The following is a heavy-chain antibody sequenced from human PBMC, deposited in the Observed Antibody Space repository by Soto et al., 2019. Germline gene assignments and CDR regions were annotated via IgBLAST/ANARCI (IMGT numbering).Heavy chain of an antibody. D-gene: IGHD3-3*01. CDR2: IYHSGST. CDR1: GGSISSGGYS. Sequence: PSETLSLTCAVSGGSISSGGYSWSWIRQPPGKGLEWIGYIYHSGSTYYNPSLKSRVTISVDRSKNQFSLKLSSVTAADTAVYYCARGGTDFWSGYYPIYNWFDPWGQGTLVTVSS. J-gene: IGHJ5*02. CDR3: ARGGTDFWSGYYPIYNWFDP. V-gene: IGHV4-30-2*01.